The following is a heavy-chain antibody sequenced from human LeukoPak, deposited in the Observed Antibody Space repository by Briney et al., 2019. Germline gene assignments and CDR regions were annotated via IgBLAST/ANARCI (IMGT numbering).Heavy chain of an antibody. Sequence: GGSLRLSCAASGLTFSDFWMTWVRQAPGKGLEWVANLKHDGSEQSYVDSVKGRFTISRDNAKNSLYLQVNTLRAEDTAVYYCARVVSWDDPTYYFDYWGQGTLVTVSS. D-gene: IGHD1-1*01. CDR2: LKHDGSEQ. V-gene: IGHV3-7*01. J-gene: IGHJ4*02. CDR3: ARVVSWDDPTYYFDY. CDR1: GLTFSDFW.